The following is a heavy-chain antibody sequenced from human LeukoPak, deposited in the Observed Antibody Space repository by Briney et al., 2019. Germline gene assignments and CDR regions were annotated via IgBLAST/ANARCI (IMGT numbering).Heavy chain of an antibody. CDR1: GGSFSGYY. V-gene: IGHV4-34*01. Sequence: SETLSLTCAVYGGSFSGYYWSWIRQPPGKGLEWIGEINHSGSTNYNPSLKSRVTISVDTSKNQFSLKLSSVTAADTAMYYCASLADYDFWSGYPPGWFDPWGQGTLVTVSS. J-gene: IGHJ5*02. D-gene: IGHD3-3*01. CDR3: ASLADYDFWSGYPPGWFDP. CDR2: INHSGST.